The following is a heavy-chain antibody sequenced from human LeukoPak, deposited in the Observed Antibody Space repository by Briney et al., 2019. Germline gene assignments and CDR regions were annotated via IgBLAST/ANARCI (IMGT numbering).Heavy chain of an antibody. Sequence: GGSLRLSCAASGFTFSDYYMSWIRQAPGKGLEWVSYISSSSSYTNYADSVKGRFTISRDNAKSSLYLQMNSLRAEDTAVYYCARYCSGGSCYVNWFDPWGQGTLVTVSS. D-gene: IGHD2-15*01. CDR2: ISSSSSYT. J-gene: IGHJ5*02. CDR3: ARYCSGGSCYVNWFDP. CDR1: GFTFSDYY. V-gene: IGHV3-11*06.